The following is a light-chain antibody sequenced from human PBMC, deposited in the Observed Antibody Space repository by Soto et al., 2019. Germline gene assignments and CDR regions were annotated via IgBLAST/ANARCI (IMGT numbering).Light chain of an antibody. V-gene: IGKV3-20*01. CDR1: QRINNNF. CDR2: GAS. J-gene: IGKJ3*01. Sequence: EVVLTQSPGTLSLSPGERATLSCRASQRINNNFLAWYQQKPGQAPRLLIYGASSRATGIPDRFTGSGSGTDFTLTISRLEPEDFAAYYCQQYGISPGFTFGPGTKVDIK. CDR3: QQYGISPGFT.